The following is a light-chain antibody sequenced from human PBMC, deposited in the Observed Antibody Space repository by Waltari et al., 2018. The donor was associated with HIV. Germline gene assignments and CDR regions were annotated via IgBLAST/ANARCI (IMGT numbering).Light chain of an antibody. CDR1: RSAVGGYNY. V-gene: IGLV2-14*03. CDR3: SSYTSSSTLVV. Sequence: QSALTQPASVSGSPGQSITISCTGTRSAVGGYNYVSWYQHHPGKAPKLMIYDVSNRPSGVSNRFSGSKSGKTASLTISGLQAEDEADYYCSSYTSSSTLVVFGGGTKQTVL. CDR2: DVS. J-gene: IGLJ2*01.